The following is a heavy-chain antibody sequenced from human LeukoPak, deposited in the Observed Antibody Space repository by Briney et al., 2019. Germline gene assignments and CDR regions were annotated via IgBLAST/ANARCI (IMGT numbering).Heavy chain of an antibody. V-gene: IGHV3-9*01. D-gene: IGHD2-15*01. Sequence: GGSLRLSCAASGFAFDDYAMHWVRQAPGKGLEWVSGISWNSGSIGYADSVKGRFTISRDNAKNSLYLQMNSLRAEDTALYYCAKAESIVVPYMDVWGKGTTVTVSS. J-gene: IGHJ6*03. CDR1: GFAFDDYA. CDR2: ISWNSGSI. CDR3: AKAESIVVPYMDV.